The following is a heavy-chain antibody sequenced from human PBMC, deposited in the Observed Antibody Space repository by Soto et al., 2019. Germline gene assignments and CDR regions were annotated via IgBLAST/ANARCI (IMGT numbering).Heavy chain of an antibody. CDR3: ARVKETGYYDNWFDP. V-gene: IGHV1-18*01. CDR2: ISAYNGNT. Sequence: ASVKASCKASGYTFTSYGISWVRQAPEQGLEWMGWISAYNGNTNYAQKLQGRVTMTTDTSTSTAYMELRSLRSDDTAVYYCARVKETGYYDNWFDPWGQGTLVTVSS. CDR1: GYTFTSYG. J-gene: IGHJ5*02. D-gene: IGHD3-9*01.